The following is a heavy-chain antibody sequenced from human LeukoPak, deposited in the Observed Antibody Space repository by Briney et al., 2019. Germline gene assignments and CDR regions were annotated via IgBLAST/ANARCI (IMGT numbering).Heavy chain of an antibody. CDR3: ARLPSSSWYSGDAFDI. CDR2: IIPIFGTA. D-gene: IGHD6-13*01. V-gene: IGHV1-69*05. CDR1: GGTFSSYA. Sequence: ASVKVSCKASGGTFSSYAISWVRQAPGQGLEWMGGIIPIFGTANYAQKFQGRVTITTDESTSTAYMELSSLRSEDTAVYYCARLPSSSWYSGDAFDIWGQGTMVTVSS. J-gene: IGHJ3*02.